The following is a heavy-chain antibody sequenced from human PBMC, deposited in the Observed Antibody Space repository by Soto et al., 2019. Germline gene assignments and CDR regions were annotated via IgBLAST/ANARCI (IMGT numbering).Heavy chain of an antibody. D-gene: IGHD4-17*01. J-gene: IGHJ3*02. CDR2: IIPILGIA. CDR3: ARDGDYGDYFEDAFDI. CDR1: GGTFSSYT. V-gene: IGHV1-69*04. Sequence: GASVKVSCKASGGTFSSYTISWVRQAPGQGLEWMGRIIPILGIANYAQKFQGRVTITADKSTSTAYMELSSLRSEDTAVYYCARDGDYGDYFEDAFDIWAKGTMVPVS.